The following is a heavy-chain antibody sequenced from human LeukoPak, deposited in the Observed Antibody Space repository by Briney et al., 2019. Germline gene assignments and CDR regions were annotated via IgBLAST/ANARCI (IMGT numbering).Heavy chain of an antibody. Sequence: PGGSLRLSCAASGFTFSSYAMSWVCQAPGKGLEWVSAISGSGGSTYYADSVKGRFTISRDSSKNTLYLQMNSMRAEDTDVYYWAKDTYRDCSSTSCYPGAFDIWGQGTMVTVSS. J-gene: IGHJ3*02. V-gene: IGHV3-23*01. CDR2: ISGSGGST. CDR3: AKDTYRDCSSTSCYPGAFDI. D-gene: IGHD2-2*01. CDR1: GFTFSSYA.